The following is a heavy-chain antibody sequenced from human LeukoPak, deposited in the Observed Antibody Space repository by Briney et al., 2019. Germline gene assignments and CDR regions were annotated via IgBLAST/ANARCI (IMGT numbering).Heavy chain of an antibody. Sequence: PSETLSLTCTVSGGSVSSGSYYWSWIRQPPGKGLEWIGYIYYSGSTNYNPSLKNRVTISVDTSKNQFSLKLSSVTAADTAVYYCASLGSSSWYGGAFDIWGQGTMVTVSS. CDR3: ASLGSSSWYGGAFDI. CDR2: IYYSGST. D-gene: IGHD6-13*01. CDR1: GGSVSSGSYY. J-gene: IGHJ3*02. V-gene: IGHV4-61*01.